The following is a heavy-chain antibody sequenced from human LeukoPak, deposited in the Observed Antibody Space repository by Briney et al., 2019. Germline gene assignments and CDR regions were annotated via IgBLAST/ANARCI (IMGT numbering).Heavy chain of an antibody. Sequence: SETLSLTCTVSGGSISSYYWSWIRQPPGEGLEWIGYIYYSGSTNYNPSLKSRVTISVDTSKNQFSLKLSSVTAADTAVYYCAIEPYYYDSSGYRTLDYWGQGTLVTVSS. CDR1: GGSISSYY. CDR3: AIEPYYYDSSGYRTLDY. CDR2: IYYSGST. J-gene: IGHJ4*02. D-gene: IGHD3-22*01. V-gene: IGHV4-59*12.